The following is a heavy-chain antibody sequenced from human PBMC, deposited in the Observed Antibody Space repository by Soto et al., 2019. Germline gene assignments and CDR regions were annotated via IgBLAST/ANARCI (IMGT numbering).Heavy chain of an antibody. D-gene: IGHD6-19*01. V-gene: IGHV3-33*01. CDR3: AIAMAGKWNSFVY. CDR2: IWYDGSNT. CDR1: GFFLRDVG. Sequence: GGSLRLSCVASGFFLRDVGMHWVRQAPGKGLEWVSVIWYDGSNTYQGESVKSRFTMSRDISKNTLYLQMDSLRPEDTAVYYCAIAMAGKWNSFVYWGPGTLVTVSS. J-gene: IGHJ4*01.